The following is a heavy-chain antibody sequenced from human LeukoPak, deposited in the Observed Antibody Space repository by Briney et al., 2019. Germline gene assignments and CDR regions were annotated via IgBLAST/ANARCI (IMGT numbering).Heavy chain of an antibody. V-gene: IGHV4-59*01. CDR3: ARDGAAAGSDY. CDR2: LYYSGYT. J-gene: IGHJ4*02. D-gene: IGHD6-13*01. CDR1: GGSISSYY. Sequence: SETLSLTCTVSGGSISSYYWSWIQQPPGKGLEWIGYLYYSGYTNYNPSLKSRVTISLDTSKNQFSLKLSSVTAADTALYYCARDGAAAGSDYWGQGTLSPSPQ.